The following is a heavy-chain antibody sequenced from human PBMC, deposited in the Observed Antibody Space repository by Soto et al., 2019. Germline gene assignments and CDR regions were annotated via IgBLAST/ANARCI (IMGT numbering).Heavy chain of an antibody. Sequence: SETLSLTCAVYGGSFSGYYWSWIRQPPGKGLEWIGEINHSGSTNYNPSLKSRVTISVDTSKNQFSLKLSSVTAADTAVYYCARGVKGDCSSTSCYAWFDPWGQGTLVTV. J-gene: IGHJ5*02. V-gene: IGHV4-34*01. CDR3: ARGVKGDCSSTSCYAWFDP. CDR1: GGSFSGYY. CDR2: INHSGST. D-gene: IGHD2-2*01.